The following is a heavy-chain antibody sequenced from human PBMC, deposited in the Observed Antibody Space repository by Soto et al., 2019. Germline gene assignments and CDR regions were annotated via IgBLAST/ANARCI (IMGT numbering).Heavy chain of an antibody. J-gene: IGHJ3*02. Sequence: GGPLRLSFPAPGLTFSSFGMHWARQAPGKGLEWVAVIWYDGSNKYDAASVKGRLTISRDNSKDTLYLQMNSLRAEDTAVYYCARGHYYGSGVFDYAFDIWGQGTMVTVSS. D-gene: IGHD3-10*01. V-gene: IGHV3-33*01. CDR1: GLTFSSFG. CDR2: IWYDGSNK. CDR3: ARGHYYGSGVFDYAFDI.